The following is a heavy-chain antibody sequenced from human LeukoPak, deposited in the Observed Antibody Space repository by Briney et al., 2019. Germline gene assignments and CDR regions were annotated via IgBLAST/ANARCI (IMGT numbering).Heavy chain of an antibody. CDR1: GYTFTSYG. J-gene: IGHJ5*02. D-gene: IGHD3-10*01. CDR3: ARDFQPYMVRGVSLWFDP. V-gene: IGHV1-18*01. Sequence: GSSVKVSCKASGYTFTSYGISWVRQAPGQGLEWMGWISAYNGNTNYAQKLQGRVTMTTDTSTSTAYMELRSLRSDDTAVYYCARDFQPYMVRGVSLWFDPWGQGTLVTVSS. CDR2: ISAYNGNT.